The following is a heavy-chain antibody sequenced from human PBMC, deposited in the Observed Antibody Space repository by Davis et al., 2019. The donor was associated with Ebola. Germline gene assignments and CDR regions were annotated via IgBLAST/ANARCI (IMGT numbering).Heavy chain of an antibody. CDR2: INAGNGNT. CDR3: ARGYCSGGSCYSSDY. D-gene: IGHD2-15*01. Sequence: AASVKVSCKASGYTFTSYAMHWVRQAPGQRLEWMGWINAGNGNTKYSQKFQGRVTITRDTSASTAYMELSSLRSDDTAVYYCARGYCSGGSCYSSDYWGQGTLVTVSS. J-gene: IGHJ4*02. CDR1: GYTFTSYA. V-gene: IGHV1-3*01.